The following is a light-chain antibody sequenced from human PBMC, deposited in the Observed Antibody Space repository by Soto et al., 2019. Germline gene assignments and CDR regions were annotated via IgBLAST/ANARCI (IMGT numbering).Light chain of an antibody. CDR2: GNI. J-gene: IGLJ1*01. Sequence: QSVLTQPTSVSGAPGQRVTISCTGSSSNIGAGYDVHWYQQLPGTAPKLLIYGNINRPSGVPDRFSGSKSGTSASLAITGLQAEDEADYYCQSYDSSLSGSGVFGTGTKLTVL. CDR1: SSNIGAGYD. CDR3: QSYDSSLSGSGV. V-gene: IGLV1-40*01.